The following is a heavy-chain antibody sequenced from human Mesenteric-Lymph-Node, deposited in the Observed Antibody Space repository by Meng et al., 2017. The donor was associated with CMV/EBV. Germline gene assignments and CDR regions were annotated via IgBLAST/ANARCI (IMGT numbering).Heavy chain of an antibody. CDR3: ARGPESEAMLDSLNY. CDR1: GYTFTIYA. D-gene: IGHD2-15*01. J-gene: IGHJ4*02. CDR2: ITAYNGNT. V-gene: IGHV1-18*01. Sequence: ASVKVSCKASGYTFTIYAISWVRQAPGQGLEWMGWITAYNGNTNYAQKFQGRVTMTRDTSISTAYMELSRLRSGDTAVYYCARGPESEAMLDSLNYWGQGTLVTVSS.